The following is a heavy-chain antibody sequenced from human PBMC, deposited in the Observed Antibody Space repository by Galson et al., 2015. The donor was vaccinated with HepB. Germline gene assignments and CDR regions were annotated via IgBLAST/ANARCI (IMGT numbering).Heavy chain of an antibody. D-gene: IGHD3-22*01. CDR1: GFTFSSYW. V-gene: IGHV3-7*01. CDR3: ARDWYYYDSSGYYPSFDY. Sequence: SLRLSCAASGFTFSSYWMSWVRQAPGKGLEWVANIKQDGSEKYYVDSVKGRFTISRDNAKNSLYLQMNSLRAEDTAVYYCARDWYYYDSSGYYPSFDYWGQGTLVTVSS. J-gene: IGHJ4*02. CDR2: IKQDGSEK.